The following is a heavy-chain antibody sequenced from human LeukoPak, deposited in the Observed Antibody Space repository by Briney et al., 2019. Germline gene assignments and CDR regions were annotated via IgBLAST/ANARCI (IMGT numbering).Heavy chain of an antibody. V-gene: IGHV3-7*04. CDR2: IKEDGSEK. D-gene: IGHD3-16*02. CDR1: GFTFSTYW. Sequence: GGSLRLSCAASGFTFSTYWMSWVRQAPGKGLERVASIKEDGSEKYYVDSVKGRFTISRDNAKNSLYLQMNSLRGDETAMYYCARGGFRYFAHWGQGTLVTVSS. CDR3: ARGGFRYFAH. J-gene: IGHJ5*02.